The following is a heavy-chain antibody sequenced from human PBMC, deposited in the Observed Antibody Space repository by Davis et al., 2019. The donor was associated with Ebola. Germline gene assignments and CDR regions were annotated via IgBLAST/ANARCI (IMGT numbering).Heavy chain of an antibody. CDR2: INPSGGST. CDR3: ASPKSDARYDYIWGSYPLEFDY. J-gene: IGHJ4*02. V-gene: IGHV1-46*01. Sequence: AASVKVSCKASGYTFTGYYMHWVRQAPGQGLEWMGIINPSGGSTSYAQKFQGRVTMTRDTSTSTVYMELSSLRSEDTAVYYCASPKSDARYDYIWGSYPLEFDYWGQGTLVTVSS. CDR1: GYTFTGYY. D-gene: IGHD3-16*02.